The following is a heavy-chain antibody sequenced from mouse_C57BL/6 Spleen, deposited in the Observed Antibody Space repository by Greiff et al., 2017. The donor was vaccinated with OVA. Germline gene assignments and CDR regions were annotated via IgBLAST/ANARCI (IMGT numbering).Heavy chain of an antibody. CDR2: INPSSGYT. D-gene: IGHD2-4*01. V-gene: IGHV1-7*01. CDR3: AFTPSYYDYDGPWFAY. Sequence: VQLQQSGAELAKPGASVKLSCKASGYTFTSYWMHWVKQRPGQGLEWIGYINPSSGYTKYNQKFKDKATLTADKSSSTAYMQLSSLTYEDSAVYYCAFTPSYYDYDGPWFAYWGQGTLVTVSA. CDR1: GYTFTSYW. J-gene: IGHJ3*01.